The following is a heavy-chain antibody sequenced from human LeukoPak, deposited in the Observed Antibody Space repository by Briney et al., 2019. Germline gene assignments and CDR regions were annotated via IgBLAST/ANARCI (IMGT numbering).Heavy chain of an antibody. J-gene: IGHJ4*02. CDR3: ARQFYYDSSGYYYEDY. CDR1: GYSFTSYW. CDR2: IYPGDSDT. V-gene: IGHV5-51*01. Sequence: GESLKISCKGSGYSFTSYWIGWVRPMPGKGLEWMGIIYPGDSDTRYSPSFQGQVTISADKSISTAYLQWSSLKASDTAMYYCARQFYYDSSGYYYEDYWGQGTLVTVSS. D-gene: IGHD3-22*01.